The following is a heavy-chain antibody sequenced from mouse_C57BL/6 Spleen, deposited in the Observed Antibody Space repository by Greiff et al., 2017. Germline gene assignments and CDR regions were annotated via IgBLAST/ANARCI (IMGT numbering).Heavy chain of an antibody. V-gene: IGHV1-82*01. Sequence: QVQLKESGPELVKPGASVKISCKASGYAFSSSWMNWVKQRPGKGLEWIGRIYPGDGDTNYNGKFKGKATLTADKSSSPAYMQLSSLTSEDSAVYFCATLRRTGDYWGQGTTLTVSS. CDR1: GYAFSSSW. D-gene: IGHD1-2*01. CDR2: IYPGDGDT. J-gene: IGHJ2*01. CDR3: ATLRRTGDY.